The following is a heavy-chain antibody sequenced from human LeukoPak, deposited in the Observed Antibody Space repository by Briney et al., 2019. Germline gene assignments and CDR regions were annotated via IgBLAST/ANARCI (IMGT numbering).Heavy chain of an antibody. CDR1: GFTFSSYA. J-gene: IGHJ3*02. Sequence: GGSLRLSCAASGFTFSSYAMHWVRQAPGKGLEYVSAISSNGGSTYYANSVKGRFTISRDNAKNSLYLQMNSLRAEDTAVYYCARAVGADCSSTSCSLDAFDIWGQGTMVTVSS. CDR3: ARAVGADCSSTSCSLDAFDI. D-gene: IGHD2-2*01. V-gene: IGHV3-64*01. CDR2: ISSNGGST.